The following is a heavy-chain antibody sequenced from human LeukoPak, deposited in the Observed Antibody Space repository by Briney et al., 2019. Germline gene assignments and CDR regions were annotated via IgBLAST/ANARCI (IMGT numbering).Heavy chain of an antibody. Sequence: GGSLRLSCAASGLTFSSYSMNWVRQAPGKGLEWVSSISATSNYICYADSVKGRFTISRDNAKNTLYLQMNSLRAEDTAVYYCARGHGDFPVNYYFDLWGRGALVTVSS. CDR3: ARGHGDFPVNYYFDL. D-gene: IGHD4-17*01. CDR2: ISATSNYI. J-gene: IGHJ2*01. V-gene: IGHV3-21*01. CDR1: GLTFSSYS.